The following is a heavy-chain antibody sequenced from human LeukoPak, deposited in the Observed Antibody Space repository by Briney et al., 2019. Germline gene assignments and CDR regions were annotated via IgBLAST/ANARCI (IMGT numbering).Heavy chain of an antibody. Sequence: SETLSLTCTVSGGSISSYYWSWIRQPPGKGLEWIGYIYYSGSTNYNPSLKSRVTISVDTSKNQFSLKLSSVTAADTAVYYCARHIQHAAAGTFNWFDPWGQGTLVTASS. CDR2: IYYSGST. V-gene: IGHV4-59*08. CDR1: GGSISSYY. D-gene: IGHD6-13*01. J-gene: IGHJ5*02. CDR3: ARHIQHAAAGTFNWFDP.